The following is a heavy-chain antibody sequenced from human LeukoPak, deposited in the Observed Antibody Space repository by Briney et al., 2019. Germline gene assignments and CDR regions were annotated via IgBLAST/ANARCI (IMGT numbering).Heavy chain of an antibody. D-gene: IGHD3-22*01. J-gene: IGHJ4*02. Sequence: ASVKVSCKASGGTFSSYAISWVRQAPGQGLEWMGGIIPIFGTANYAQKFQGRVTITADESTSTAYMELSSLRSEDTAVYYCARESYYDSSGYRIFDYWGQGTLVTVSS. V-gene: IGHV1-69*13. CDR2: IIPIFGTA. CDR3: ARESYYDSSGYRIFDY. CDR1: GGTFSSYA.